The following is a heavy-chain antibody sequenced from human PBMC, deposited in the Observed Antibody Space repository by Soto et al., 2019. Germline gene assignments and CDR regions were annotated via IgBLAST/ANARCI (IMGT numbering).Heavy chain of an antibody. D-gene: IGHD6-13*01. CDR3: TTDQPMIAAAGSYYYYYGMDV. CDR1: GFTFSNAW. V-gene: IGHV3-15*07. CDR2: IKSKTDGGTT. Sequence: GGSLRLSCAASGFTFSNAWMNWVRQAPGKGLEWVGRIKSKTDGGTTDYAAPVKGRFTISRDDSKNTLYLQMNSLKTEDTAVYYCTTDQPMIAAAGSYYYYYGMDVWGQGTTVTVSS. J-gene: IGHJ6*02.